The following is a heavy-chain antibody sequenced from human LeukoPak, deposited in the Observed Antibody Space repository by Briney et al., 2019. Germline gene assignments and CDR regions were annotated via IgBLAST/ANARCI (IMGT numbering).Heavy chain of an antibody. CDR2: VGRSDKT. Sequence: GGSLRLSCAASGFTFSTSAMSWVRQAPGKGLEWVSTVGRSDKTFYADSVKGRFTISRDSSKNTLVLQMNSLRAEDTAVYYCAKRVVATTEHHFDYWGQGTLVTASS. V-gene: IGHV3-23*01. CDR3: AKRVVATTEHHFDY. J-gene: IGHJ4*02. CDR1: GFTFSTSA. D-gene: IGHD2-15*01.